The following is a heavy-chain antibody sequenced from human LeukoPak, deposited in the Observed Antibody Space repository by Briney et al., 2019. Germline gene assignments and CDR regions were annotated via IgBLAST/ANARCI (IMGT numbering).Heavy chain of an antibody. V-gene: IGHV4-59*08. CDR2: IYYSGST. D-gene: IGHD6-19*01. J-gene: IGHJ4*02. CDR3: ARADSGWAIDY. CDR1: GGSISSYY. Sequence: PSETLSLTCTVSGGSISSYYWNWIRQPPGKGLEWIGYIYYSGSTNYNPSLKSRITISVDTSKNQFSLKLSSVTAADTAVYYCARADSGWAIDYWGQGTLVTVS.